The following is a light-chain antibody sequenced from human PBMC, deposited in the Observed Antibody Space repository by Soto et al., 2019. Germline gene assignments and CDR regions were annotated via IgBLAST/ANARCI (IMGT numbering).Light chain of an antibody. CDR2: EAS. J-gene: IGKJ4*01. V-gene: IGKV1-27*01. CDR3: QKYDGAPLT. CDR1: RVINNH. Sequence: DMEMTQSPSSLSASVGDRVIITCRASRVINNHLVWYQQKPGKVPDLLIYEASTLQSGVPSRFSGSGSGTDFTLTISSLQPEDVATYYCQKYDGAPLTFGGGTKVEIK.